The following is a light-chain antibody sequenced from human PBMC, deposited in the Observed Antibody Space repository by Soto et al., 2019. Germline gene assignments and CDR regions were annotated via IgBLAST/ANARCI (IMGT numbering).Light chain of an antibody. V-gene: IGKV3-20*01. J-gene: IGKJ2*01. CDR2: DAS. Sequence: EIVLTQSPCTLSLSPGERATLSCRASQRISNSYLAWYQQKPGQAPRLPLYDASSRATGIPDRVSGSGYGTDFNLTISRLETEDFAVYYCQQYARPPFAFGQGTKVDIK. CDR1: QRISNSY. CDR3: QQYARPPFA.